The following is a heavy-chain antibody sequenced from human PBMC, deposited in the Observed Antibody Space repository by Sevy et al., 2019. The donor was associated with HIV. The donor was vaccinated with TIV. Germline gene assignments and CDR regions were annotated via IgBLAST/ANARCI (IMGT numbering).Heavy chain of an antibody. CDR2: IYYSGST. CDR3: ARQSMVMEVYGMDV. CDR1: GGSISSSSYY. Sequence: SETLSLTCTVSGGSISSSSYYWGWIRQPPGKGLEWIGSIYYSGSTYYNQSLKSRVTISVDTSKNQFSLKLSSVTAADTAVYYCARQSMVMEVYGMDVWGQGTTVTVSS. J-gene: IGHJ6*02. D-gene: IGHD5-18*01. V-gene: IGHV4-39*01.